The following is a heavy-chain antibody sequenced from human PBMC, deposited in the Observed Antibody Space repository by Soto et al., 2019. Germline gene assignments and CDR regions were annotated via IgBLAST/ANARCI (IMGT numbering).Heavy chain of an antibody. CDR3: AKDQGGYMVSGMDV. D-gene: IGHD2-2*02. V-gene: IGHV1-2*02. CDR1: GYTFTDYY. CDR2: INPNSGAT. J-gene: IGHJ6*02. Sequence: QVQLVQSRAEVKKPGASVNVSCKASGYTFTDYYIYWLRQAPGHGLEWMGWINPNSGATNYAHNFQGRVTMTRDTSIRAAYMELSRLISDDTAVYYCAKDQGGYMVSGMDVWGQGTTVTVSS.